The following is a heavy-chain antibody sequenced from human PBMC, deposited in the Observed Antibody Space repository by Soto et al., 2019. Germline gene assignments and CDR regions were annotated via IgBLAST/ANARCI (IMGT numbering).Heavy chain of an antibody. Sequence: QVQLQQWGAGLLKPSETLSLTCAVYGGSFSGYYWSWIRQPPGKGLEWIGEINHSGSTNYNPSVKSRVTISVDTSKNQFSLRLSSVTAADTAVYYCARVGGGRDGPNVDYWGQETLVTVS. CDR1: GGSFSGYY. J-gene: IGHJ4*02. CDR3: ARVGGGRDGPNVDY. CDR2: INHSGST. D-gene: IGHD2-15*01. V-gene: IGHV4-34*01.